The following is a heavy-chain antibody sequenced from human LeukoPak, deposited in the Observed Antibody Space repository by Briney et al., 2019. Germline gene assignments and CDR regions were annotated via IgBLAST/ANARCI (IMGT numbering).Heavy chain of an antibody. D-gene: IGHD3-3*01. CDR2: FDPEDGET. V-gene: IGHV1-24*01. Sequence: ASVKVSCKVSGYTLTELSMHWVRQAPGKGLEWMGGFDPEDGETIYAQKFQGRVTMTEDTSTDTAYMELSSLRSEDTAVYYCATLYKRDYYDFWSGYRFVDYWGQGTLVTVSS. J-gene: IGHJ4*02. CDR1: GYTLTELS. CDR3: ATLYKRDYYDFWSGYRFVDY.